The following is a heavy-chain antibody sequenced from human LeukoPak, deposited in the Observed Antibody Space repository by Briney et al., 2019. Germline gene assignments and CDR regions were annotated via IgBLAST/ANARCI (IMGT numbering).Heavy chain of an antibody. V-gene: IGHV3-21*04. D-gene: IGHD2-15*01. J-gene: IGHJ3*01. CDR2: ISSSSSYI. CDR3: AKGGPGAFDF. CDR1: GFSFSSYT. Sequence: PGGSLRLSCAVSGFSFSSYTMNWVRQAPGKGLEWVSSISSSSSYIYYADSVKGRFTISRDNAKNSLYLQMNSLRAEDTALYYCAKGGPGAFDFWGQGTMVAVSS.